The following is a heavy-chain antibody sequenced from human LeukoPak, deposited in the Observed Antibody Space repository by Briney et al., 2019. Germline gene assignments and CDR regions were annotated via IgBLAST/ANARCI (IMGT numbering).Heavy chain of an antibody. CDR2: IYYSGST. CDR3: ASEQSLLWFGELLFEGSDY. CDR1: GGSFSGYY. D-gene: IGHD3-10*01. J-gene: IGHJ4*02. Sequence: SETLSLTCAVYGGSFSGYYWGWIRQPPGKGLEWIGSIYYSGSTYYNPSLKSRVTISVDTSKNQFSLKLSSVTAADTAVYYCASEQSLLWFGELLFEGSDYWGQGTLVTVSS. V-gene: IGHV4-34*01.